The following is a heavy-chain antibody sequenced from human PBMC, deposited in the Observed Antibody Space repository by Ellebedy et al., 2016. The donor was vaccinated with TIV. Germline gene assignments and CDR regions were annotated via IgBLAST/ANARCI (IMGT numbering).Heavy chain of an antibody. Sequence: PGGSLRLSCAASGFTFRSYWMSWVRQAPGKGLEWVANIKQDGSEKYYVDSVKGRFTISRDNAKNSLYLQMNSLRAGDTAVYYCARASAGMDVWGQGTTVTVSS. J-gene: IGHJ6*02. CDR2: IKQDGSEK. CDR1: GFTFRSYW. CDR3: ARASAGMDV. V-gene: IGHV3-7*01.